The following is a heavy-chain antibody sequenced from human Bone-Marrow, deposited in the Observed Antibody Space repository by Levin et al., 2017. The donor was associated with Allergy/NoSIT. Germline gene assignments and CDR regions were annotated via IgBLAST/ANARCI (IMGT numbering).Heavy chain of an antibody. CDR2: IDPNSGAT. CDR3: ARDNYGLFDF. Sequence: LAASVKVSCKPSGYTFTALYIHWVRQAPGQGLEWMGWIDPNSGATRFAQRFQGRVTMTRDTSISTVYMDLRGLTSDDTAVYYCARDNYGLFDFWGQGTLVTVSS. CDR1: GYTFTALY. J-gene: IGHJ4*02. D-gene: IGHD3-10*01. V-gene: IGHV1-2*03.